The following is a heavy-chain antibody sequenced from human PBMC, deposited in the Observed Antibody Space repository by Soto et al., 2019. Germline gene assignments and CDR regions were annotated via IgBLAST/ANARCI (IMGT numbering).Heavy chain of an antibody. CDR2: INAGNGET. J-gene: IGHJ4*02. D-gene: IGHD6-13*01. CDR3: AGGYRGYYFDF. CDR1: GYTFTSFA. Sequence: QVPLVQSGAEVKKPGASVKVSCKASGYTFTSFAIYWVRQAPGQGLEWMGWINAGNGETKYSQTFQATVTITRDTCATTAYMELSALTSEDTAVYYCAGGYRGYYFDFWGQGTLVTVSS. V-gene: IGHV1-3*01.